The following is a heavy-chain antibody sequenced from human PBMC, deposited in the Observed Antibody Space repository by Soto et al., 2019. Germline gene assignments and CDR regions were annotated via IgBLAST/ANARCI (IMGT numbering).Heavy chain of an antibody. CDR3: ARVKNWNYVFYRHYGMDV. V-gene: IGHV5-51*01. Sequence: PGESLRISCRGAGYRFASYWIGWVRQMPGKGLEWMGIIYPGDSDTRYSPSFQGQVTISADKSISTAYLQWSSLKASDTAMYYCARVKNWNYVFYRHYGMDVWGQGTTVTVSS. J-gene: IGHJ6*02. D-gene: IGHD1-7*01. CDR1: GYRFASYW. CDR2: IYPGDSDT.